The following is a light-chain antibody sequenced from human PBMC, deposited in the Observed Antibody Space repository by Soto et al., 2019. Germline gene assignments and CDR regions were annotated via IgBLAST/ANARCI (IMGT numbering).Light chain of an antibody. CDR2: GNN. V-gene: IGLV1-40*01. Sequence: QSVLTQPPSVSGAPGQRVTISCTGSTSDIGAGYDVHWYQQLPGTAPKLLIYGNNNRPSGVPDRFSGSKSGTSASLAITGLQAEEEADYYCQSYDNSLSVLFGGGTKVTVL. J-gene: IGLJ2*01. CDR3: QSYDNSLSVL. CDR1: TSDIGAGYD.